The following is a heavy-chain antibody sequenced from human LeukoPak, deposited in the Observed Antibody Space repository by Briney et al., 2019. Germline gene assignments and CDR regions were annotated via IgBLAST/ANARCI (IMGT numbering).Heavy chain of an antibody. CDR2: INPNSGGT. D-gene: IGHD3-9*01. J-gene: IGHJ3*02. CDR1: GYTFTGYY. Sequence: GASVKVSCKASGYTFTGYYMHWVRQAPGQGLEWMGWINPNSGGTNYAQKFQGRVTITADESTSTAYMELSSLRSEDTAVYYCARVKFRIPNYDILTGYSRLGGAFDIWGQGTMVTVSS. CDR3: ARVKFRIPNYDILTGYSRLGGAFDI. V-gene: IGHV1-2*02.